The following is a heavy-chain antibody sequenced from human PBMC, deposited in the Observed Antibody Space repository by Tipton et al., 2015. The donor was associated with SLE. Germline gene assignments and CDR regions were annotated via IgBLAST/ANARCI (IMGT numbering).Heavy chain of an antibody. D-gene: IGHD1-26*01. CDR1: GGSISSGGYS. CDR3: AKADGVVGGQVPYWYFDL. J-gene: IGHJ2*01. V-gene: IGHV4-30-2*02. CDR2: IYHSGST. Sequence: TLSLTCAVSGGSISSGGYSWSWIRQPPGKGLEWIGYIYHSGSTYYNPSLKSRVTISVDRSKNQISLKLTSVTTADTAMYYCAKADGVVGGQVPYWYFDLWGRGTLVTVSS.